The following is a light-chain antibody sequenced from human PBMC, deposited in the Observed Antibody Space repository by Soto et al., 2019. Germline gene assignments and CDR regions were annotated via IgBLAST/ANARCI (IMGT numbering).Light chain of an antibody. Sequence: HAPRPLSLSKRERATLSCRAIQSIISGYLAWYQQKPGQAHRLLIYAASSGATGIPDRFSGSGSGTDFTLTISRLEPEDFAVYYCQQYGYSPITFGQGTRLEIK. CDR3: QQYGYSPIT. CDR1: QSIISGY. V-gene: IGKV3-20*01. J-gene: IGKJ5*01. CDR2: AAS.